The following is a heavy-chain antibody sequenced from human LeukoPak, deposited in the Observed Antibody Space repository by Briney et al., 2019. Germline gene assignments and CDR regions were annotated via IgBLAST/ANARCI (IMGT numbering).Heavy chain of an antibody. Sequence: GESLKISRKGSGYSFTSYWTGWVRQRPGKGLEWMGIIYPGDSDTRYSPPFQGQVTLPDDKSIGTAYLEWSSLKTPGTATYYCGRQPYSYGLGWLAPWGQGTLVTVSS. J-gene: IGHJ5*02. CDR3: GRQPYSYGLGWLAP. D-gene: IGHD5-18*01. CDR1: GYSFTSYW. CDR2: IYPGDSDT. V-gene: IGHV5-51*01.